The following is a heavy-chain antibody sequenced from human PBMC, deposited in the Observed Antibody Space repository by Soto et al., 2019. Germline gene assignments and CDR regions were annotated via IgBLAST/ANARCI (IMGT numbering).Heavy chain of an antibody. Sequence: GGSLRLSCAASGFTFSNAWMNWVRQAPGKGLEWVGRIKSKTDGGTTDYAAPVKGRFTISRDDSKNTLYLQMNSLKTEDTAVYYCTTEGAHGRLRVAPYYYYGMDVWGQGTTVTVSS. D-gene: IGHD5-12*01. V-gene: IGHV3-15*07. CDR3: TTEGAHGRLRVAPYYYYGMDV. CDR2: IKSKTDGGTT. J-gene: IGHJ6*02. CDR1: GFTFSNAW.